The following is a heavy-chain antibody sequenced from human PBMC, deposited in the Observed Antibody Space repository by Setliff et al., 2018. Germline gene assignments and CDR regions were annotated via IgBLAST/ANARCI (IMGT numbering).Heavy chain of an antibody. V-gene: IGHV1-69*06. CDR2: ITPIFETA. J-gene: IGHJ6*02. CDR1: GGTFSGYA. CDR3: ARLSWNGLRYYGLDV. Sequence: ASVKVSCKASGGTFSGYAFSWVRQAPGEGLEWLGGITPIFETAHYAEKFQDRVTITADKSTSTVHMEVSSLTSEDTAVYFCARLSWNGLRYYGLDVWGQGTTVTVSS. D-gene: IGHD3-3*01.